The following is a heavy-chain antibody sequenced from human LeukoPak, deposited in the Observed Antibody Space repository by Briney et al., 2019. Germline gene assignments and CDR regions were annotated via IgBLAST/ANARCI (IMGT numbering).Heavy chain of an antibody. CDR3: ARVGATAQDGMDV. D-gene: IGHD1-26*01. CDR1: GGTYSSYA. Sequence: ASVKVSCKASGGTYSSYAISWVRQAPGQGLAWMGGIIPIFGTANYAQKFQGRVTITADESTSTAYMELSRLRSDDTAVYYCARVGATAQDGMDVWGQGTTVTVSS. J-gene: IGHJ6*02. CDR2: IIPIFGTA. V-gene: IGHV1-69*13.